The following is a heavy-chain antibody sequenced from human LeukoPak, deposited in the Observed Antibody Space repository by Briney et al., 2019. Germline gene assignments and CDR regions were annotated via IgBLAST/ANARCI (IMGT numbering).Heavy chain of an antibody. CDR3: ARTPGIVGATTNPEYFDY. J-gene: IGHJ4*02. Sequence: ASVKVSCKASGYTFTSYGISWVRQAPGQGLEWMGWISAYNGNTNYARKLQGRVTMTTDTSTSTAYMELRSLRSDDTAVYYCARTPGIVGATTNPEYFDYWGQGTLVTVSS. V-gene: IGHV1-18*01. CDR1: GYTFTSYG. CDR2: ISAYNGNT. D-gene: IGHD1-26*01.